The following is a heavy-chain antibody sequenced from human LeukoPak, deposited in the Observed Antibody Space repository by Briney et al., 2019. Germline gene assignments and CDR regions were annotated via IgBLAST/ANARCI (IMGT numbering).Heavy chain of an antibody. CDR3: ARRAYCGGDCYLDY. J-gene: IGHJ4*02. V-gene: IGHV5-51*01. Sequence: GESLKISCKNSGYSFTNYWIGWVRQMPGKGLEWMGMIYPGDSDTRYSPSFQGQVTISADKSFSTAYLQWSSLKASDTAMYYCARRAYCGGDCYLDYWGQGTLVTVSS. CDR1: GYSFTNYW. CDR2: IYPGDSDT. D-gene: IGHD2-21*02.